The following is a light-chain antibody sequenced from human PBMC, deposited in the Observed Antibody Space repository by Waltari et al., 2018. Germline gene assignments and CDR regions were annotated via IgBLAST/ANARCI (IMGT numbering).Light chain of an antibody. CDR2: DSS. J-gene: IGKJ2*01. Sequence: FVLTQSPATLSLSPGERATVSRRASQSVGSSLVWYQQKPGQFPRLLIYDSSTRSTGIPSRFSGSGSVTDFSLTISTLEPEDFAVYYCQLHTKSPPMYIFGQGTKLEIQ. V-gene: IGKV3-11*01. CDR1: QSVGSS. CDR3: QLHTKSPPMYI.